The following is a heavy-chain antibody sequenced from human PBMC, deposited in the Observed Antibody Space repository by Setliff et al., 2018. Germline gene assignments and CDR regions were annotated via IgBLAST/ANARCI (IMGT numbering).Heavy chain of an antibody. D-gene: IGHD6-19*01. J-gene: IGHJ6*03. CDR1: GYSISSGYY. V-gene: IGHV4-38-2*02. CDR2: IYHSGST. CDR3: AREQWLDPPGYYYMDG. Sequence: SETLSLTCAVSGYSISSGYYWGWIRQPPGKGLEWIGSIYHSGSTYYNPSLKSRVTISVDTSKNQFSLKLNSVTAADMAVYYCAREQWLDPPGYYYMDGWAKGTTVTVSS.